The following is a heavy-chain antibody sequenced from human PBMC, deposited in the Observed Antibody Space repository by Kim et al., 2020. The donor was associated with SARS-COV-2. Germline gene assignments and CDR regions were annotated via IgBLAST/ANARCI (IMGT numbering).Heavy chain of an antibody. CDR1: GYTFTSYG. V-gene: IGHV1-18*01. CDR2: ISAYNGNT. J-gene: IGHJ6*03. CDR3: ARMTYYDFWSGYYTTDDYYYHDRGV. D-gene: IGHD3-3*01. Sequence: ASVKVSCKASGYTFTSYGISWVRQAPGQGLEWMGWISAYNGNTNYAQKLQGRVTMTTDTSTSTAYMELRSLRSDDTAVYYCARMTYYDFWSGYYTTDDYYYHDRGVWGKGTTVTVSS.